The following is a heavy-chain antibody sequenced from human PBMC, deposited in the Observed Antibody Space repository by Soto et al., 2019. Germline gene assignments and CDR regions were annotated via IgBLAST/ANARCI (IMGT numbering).Heavy chain of an antibody. CDR1: GFTFDDYA. CDR3: AKASGLLAEAGTGGAFDI. J-gene: IGHJ3*02. CDR2: ISWNSGSI. D-gene: IGHD6-13*01. V-gene: IGHV3-9*01. Sequence: EVQLVESGGGLVQPGRSLRLSCAASGFTFDDYAMHWVRQAPGKGLEWVSGISWNSGSIGYADSVKGRFTISRDNAKNSLYLQINRLRAEDTALSYCAKASGLLAEAGTGGAFDIWGQGTMVTVSS.